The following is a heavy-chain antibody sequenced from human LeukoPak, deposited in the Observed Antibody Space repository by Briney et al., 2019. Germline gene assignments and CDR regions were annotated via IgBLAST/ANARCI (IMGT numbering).Heavy chain of an antibody. J-gene: IGHJ4*02. D-gene: IGHD6-13*01. CDR1: GYTFTGYY. V-gene: IGHV1-18*04. CDR2: ISAYNGNT. CDR3: ARDGSAGSSGY. Sequence: ASVKVSCKASGYTFTGYYMHWVRQAPGQGLEWMGWISAYNGNTNYAQKLQGRVTMTTDTSTSTAYTELRSLRSDDTAVYYCARDGSAGSSGYWGQGTLVTVSS.